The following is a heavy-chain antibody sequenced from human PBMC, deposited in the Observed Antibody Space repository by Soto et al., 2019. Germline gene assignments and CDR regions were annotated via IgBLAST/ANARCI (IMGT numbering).Heavy chain of an antibody. CDR3: ARPLQLWSDLKDY. CDR1: GFTFSSYC. CDR2: ISSGSSYI. D-gene: IGHD5-18*01. V-gene: IGHV3-21*01. Sequence: PGGSLRLSCAACGFTFSSYCMHWARQAPGKGLEWVSSISSGSSYIYYADSVKGRFTISRDNAKNSLYLQMNSLRAEDTAVYYCARPLQLWSDLKDYWGQGTLVTVSS. J-gene: IGHJ4*02.